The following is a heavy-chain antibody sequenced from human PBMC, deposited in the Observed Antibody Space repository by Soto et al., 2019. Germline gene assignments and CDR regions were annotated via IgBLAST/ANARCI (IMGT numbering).Heavy chain of an antibody. V-gene: IGHV1-18*01. CDR2: ISAYNGNT. Sequence: ASVKVSCKASGYTFTSYGISWVRQALGQGLEWMGWISAYNGNTNYAQKLQGRVTMTTDTSTSTAYMELRSLRSDDTAVYYCARGHYDFWSGYCDYWGQGTLVTVSS. CDR1: GYTFTSYG. D-gene: IGHD3-3*01. J-gene: IGHJ4*02. CDR3: ARGHYDFWSGYCDY.